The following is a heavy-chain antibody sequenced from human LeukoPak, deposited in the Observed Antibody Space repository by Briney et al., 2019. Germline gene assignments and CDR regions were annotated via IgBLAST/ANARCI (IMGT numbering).Heavy chain of an antibody. CDR3: AREGVGATIFDY. D-gene: IGHD1-26*01. Sequence: ASVTVSCKASGYTFTGYYMHWVRQAPGQGLEWMGWINPNSGGTNYAQKFQGRVTMTRDTSISTAYMELSRLRSDDTAVYYCAREGVGATIFDYWGQGTLVTVSS. CDR2: INPNSGGT. CDR1: GYTFTGYY. J-gene: IGHJ4*02. V-gene: IGHV1-2*02.